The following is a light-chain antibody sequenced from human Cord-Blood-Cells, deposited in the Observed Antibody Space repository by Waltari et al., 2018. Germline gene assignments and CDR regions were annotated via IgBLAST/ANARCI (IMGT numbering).Light chain of an antibody. CDR3: QQYYSYPYT. J-gene: IGKJ2*01. V-gene: IGKV1-8*01. CDR2: AAS. Sequence: AIRITQSPSSLSASTGDRVTITCRASQGISSYLAWYQQKPGKAPKLLIYAASTLQSGVPSRFSGSGSGTDFTLTISCLQSEDFATYCCQQYYSYPYTFGQGTKLEIK. CDR1: QGISSY.